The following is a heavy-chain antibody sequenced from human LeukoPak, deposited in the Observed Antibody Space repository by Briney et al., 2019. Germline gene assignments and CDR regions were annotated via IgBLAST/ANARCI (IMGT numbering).Heavy chain of an antibody. V-gene: IGHV3-15*01. Sequence: GGSLRLSCAASGFTFSNAWMSWVRQAPGKGLEWVGRIKSRTDGGTTDYAAPVKGRFTISRDDSKNTLYLQMNSLKTEDTAVYYCTTVTVAMDSEYFQHWGQGTLVTVSS. CDR1: GFTFSNAW. CDR3: TTVTVAMDSEYFQH. CDR2: IKSRTDGGTT. D-gene: IGHD4-17*01. J-gene: IGHJ1*01.